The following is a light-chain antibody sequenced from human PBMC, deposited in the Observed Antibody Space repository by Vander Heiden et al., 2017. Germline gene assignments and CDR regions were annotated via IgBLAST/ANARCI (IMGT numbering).Light chain of an antibody. Sequence: DIQMTQSPSTLSASVGDRVTITCRASQSLNNCLAWFQQKPGQAPSLLIYTVSNVESGVPSMFSGSGSTKVFTLTISSLQPDYFATYYCQQYNTYSCTFGQGTKVEIK. CDR2: TVS. CDR1: QSLNNC. V-gene: IGKV1-5*03. CDR3: QQYNTYSCT. J-gene: IGKJ1*01.